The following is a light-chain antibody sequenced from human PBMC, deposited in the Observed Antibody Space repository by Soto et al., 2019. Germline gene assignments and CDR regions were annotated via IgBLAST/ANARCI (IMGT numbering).Light chain of an antibody. CDR1: SSDVGGFNY. V-gene: IGLV2-14*01. Sequence: QSALTQPASVSGSPGQPITISCTGTSSDVGGFNYVSWYQQHPGKAPKLMIFAVSNRPSGVSNRFSGSKSGNTASLTISGLQVEDEADYYCSSYTITSTVVFGGGTKLTVL. J-gene: IGLJ2*01. CDR3: SSYTITSTVV. CDR2: AVS.